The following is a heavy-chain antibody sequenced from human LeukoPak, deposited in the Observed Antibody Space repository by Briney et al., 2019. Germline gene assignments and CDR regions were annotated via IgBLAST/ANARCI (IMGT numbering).Heavy chain of an antibody. CDR2: IKQDGSEK. V-gene: IGHV3-7*01. J-gene: IGHJ4*02. D-gene: IGHD3-22*01. CDR3: ARDPYYYDSSGFFLY. Sequence: GGSLRLSCAASGFTFSSYWMSWARQAPGKGLEWVANIKQDGSEKYYVDSVKGRFTISRDNAKNSLYLQMNSLRAEDTAVYYCARDPYYYDSSGFFLYWGQGTLVTVSS. CDR1: GFTFSSYW.